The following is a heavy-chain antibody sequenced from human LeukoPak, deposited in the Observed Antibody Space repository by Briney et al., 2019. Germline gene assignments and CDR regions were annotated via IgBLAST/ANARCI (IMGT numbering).Heavy chain of an antibody. J-gene: IGHJ4*02. CDR2: INSDGSST. D-gene: IGHD3-10*01. Sequence: GSLRLSCAASGFTFSSYWMHWVRQAPGKGLVWVSRINSDGSSTSYADSVKGGFTISRDNAKNTLYLQMNSLRAEDTAVYYCARELLWFGELEDWGQGTLVTVSS. V-gene: IGHV3-74*01. CDR1: GFTFSSYW. CDR3: ARELLWFGELED.